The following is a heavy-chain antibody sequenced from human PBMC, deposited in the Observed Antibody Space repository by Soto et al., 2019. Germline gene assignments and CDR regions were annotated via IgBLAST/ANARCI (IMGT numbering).Heavy chain of an antibody. J-gene: IGHJ3*01. Sequence: EVQLVESGGGLIQPGGSLRLSCAASGFTFSSNDMNWVRQAPGKGLEWVSLIYSGGSTYYADSVKGRFTISRDNSKNTFYLQMTRLRADDTHLHYSASRPLLTGHPWGQGTMVPVSS. CDR1: GFTFSSND. CDR2: IYSGGST. V-gene: IGHV3-53*01. D-gene: IGHD2-15*01. CDR3: ASRPLLTGHP.